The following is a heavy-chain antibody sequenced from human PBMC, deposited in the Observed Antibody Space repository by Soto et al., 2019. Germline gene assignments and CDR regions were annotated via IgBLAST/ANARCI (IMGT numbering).Heavy chain of an antibody. CDR2: INPNSGGT. V-gene: IGHV1-2*04. CDR3: ARVLVCPYYYDSSGCDAGYYFDY. D-gene: IGHD3-22*01. Sequence: ASVKVSCKASGYTFTGYYVHWVRQAPGQGLEWMGWINPNSGGTNYAQKFQGWVTMTRDTSISTAYMELSRLRSDDTAVYYCARVLVCPYYYDSSGCDAGYYFDYWGQGTLVTVSS. J-gene: IGHJ4*02. CDR1: GYTFTGYY.